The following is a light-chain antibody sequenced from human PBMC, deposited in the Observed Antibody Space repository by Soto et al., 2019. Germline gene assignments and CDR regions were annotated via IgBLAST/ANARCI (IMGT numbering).Light chain of an antibody. CDR3: FSFKTTSTQV. Sequence: SGLTQPASLSGSPGQSITLSCTGTSSDIGAYDYVSWFQQHPGKAPKLMISEVNNRPSGVSNRFSGSKSGNTAYLTISGLQVEDEAEYFCFSFKTTSTQVSGSETKVTVL. V-gene: IGLV2-14*01. J-gene: IGLJ1*01. CDR2: EVN. CDR1: SSDIGAYDY.